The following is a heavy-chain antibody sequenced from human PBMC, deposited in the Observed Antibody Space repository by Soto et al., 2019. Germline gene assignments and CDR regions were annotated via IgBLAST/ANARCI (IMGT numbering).Heavy chain of an antibody. V-gene: IGHV1-8*01. CDR2: LNPNSGNT. Sequence: QVQLVQSGAEVKKPGASVKVSCKASGYMVSTYDINWVRQAPGQGLEWMGWLNPNSGNTGYAQKFQGRVTMTRNTSINTAYMELSSLGSDDTAVYYCARDHRYNWNDEGWFDPWGKGTLVTVSS. J-gene: IGHJ5*02. CDR1: GYMVSTYD. CDR3: ARDHRYNWNDEGWFDP. D-gene: IGHD1-20*01.